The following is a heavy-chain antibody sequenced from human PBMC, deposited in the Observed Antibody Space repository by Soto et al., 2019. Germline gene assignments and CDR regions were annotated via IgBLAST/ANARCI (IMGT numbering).Heavy chain of an antibody. CDR2: IYYSGSS. D-gene: IGHD3-22*01. CDR3: ARLVIVTSGVWTGGYFDY. CDR1: GGSISSSSHY. V-gene: IGHV4-39*01. J-gene: IGHJ4*02. Sequence: PSETLSLTCTVSGGSISSSSHYWGWIRQPPGKGLEWIGNIYYSGSSFYNPSLKSRVTVSVDTSKNQFSLRLSSVTAADTAVYHCARLVIVTSGVWTGGYFDYWGQGALVTVSS.